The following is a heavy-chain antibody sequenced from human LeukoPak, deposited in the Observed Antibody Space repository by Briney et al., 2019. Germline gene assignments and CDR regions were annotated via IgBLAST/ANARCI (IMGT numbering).Heavy chain of an antibody. CDR3: ARGDKFSGDY. Sequence: GGSLRLSCAASGFTFSSYWMSWVRQAPGKGLEWVANINQDGREKYYVDSVKGRFTISRDNAKSSLYLQMNSLRAEDTAVYFCARGDKFSGDYWGQRTLVTVSS. D-gene: IGHD2-15*01. CDR2: INQDGREK. CDR1: GFTFSSYW. J-gene: IGHJ4*02. V-gene: IGHV3-7*04.